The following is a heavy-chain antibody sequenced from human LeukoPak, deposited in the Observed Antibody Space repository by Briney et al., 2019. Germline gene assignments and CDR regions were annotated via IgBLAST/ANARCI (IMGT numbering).Heavy chain of an antibody. Sequence: ASVKVSCKASGYTFTGYFIHWVRQAPGQGLEWMGWINPNSGGTNYAQKFQGRVTITADKSTSTAYMELSSLRSEDTAVYYCATGEVRGYSYGIPWFDPWGQGTLVTVSS. J-gene: IGHJ5*02. D-gene: IGHD5-18*01. CDR1: GYTFTGYF. V-gene: IGHV1-2*02. CDR3: ATGEVRGYSYGIPWFDP. CDR2: INPNSGGT.